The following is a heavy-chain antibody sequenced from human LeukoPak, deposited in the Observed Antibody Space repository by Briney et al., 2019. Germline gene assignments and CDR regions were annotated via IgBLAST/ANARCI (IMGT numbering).Heavy chain of an antibody. Sequence: PGGSLRLSCAASGFTFSSYGMHWVRQAPGKGLEWVAVIWYDGSNKYYADSVKGRFTISRDNSKNTLYLQMNSPRAEDTAVYYCAKAVQWLVTGITYWGQGTLVTVSS. J-gene: IGHJ4*02. CDR3: AKAVQWLVTGITY. V-gene: IGHV3-33*06. CDR2: IWYDGSNK. CDR1: GFTFSSYG. D-gene: IGHD6-19*01.